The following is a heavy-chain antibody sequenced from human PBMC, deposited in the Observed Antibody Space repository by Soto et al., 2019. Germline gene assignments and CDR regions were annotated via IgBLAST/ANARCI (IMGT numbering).Heavy chain of an antibody. CDR1: GFTFSSYD. Sequence: LRLSCAASGFTFSSYDMHWVRQATGKGLEWVSAIGTAGDTYYPGSVKGRFTISRDNSDNTLYLQMSSLRVEDTAVYYCARDYYKYYDSSGYYRSPAYWGQGTLVTVSS. J-gene: IGHJ4*02. V-gene: IGHV3-13*04. D-gene: IGHD3-22*01. CDR3: ARDYYKYYDSSGYYRSPAY. CDR2: IGTAGDT.